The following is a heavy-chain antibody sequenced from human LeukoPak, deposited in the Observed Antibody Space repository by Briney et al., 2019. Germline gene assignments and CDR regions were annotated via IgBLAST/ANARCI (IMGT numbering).Heavy chain of an antibody. CDR2: IYPGDSDT. J-gene: IGHJ4*02. CDR3: ARRRIAARLWDFDY. V-gene: IGHV5-51*01. CDR1: GYSFTSYW. Sequence: GESLQISCKGSGYSFTSYWIGWVRQLPGKGLEWMGIIYPGDSDTRYSPSFQGQVTISADKSISTAYLQWSSLKASDTAMYYCARRRIAARLWDFDYWGQGTLVTVSS. D-gene: IGHD6-6*01.